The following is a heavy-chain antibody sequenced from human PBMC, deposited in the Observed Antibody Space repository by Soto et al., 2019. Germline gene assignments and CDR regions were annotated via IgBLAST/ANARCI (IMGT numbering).Heavy chain of an antibody. CDR1: GFALNTTAVG. CDR3: AHRERDYFVWGSYQEAFVM. CDR2: IYWDGDK. J-gene: IGHJ4*03. D-gene: IGHD3-16*01. Sequence: SGPTLVNPTQTLTLTCTFSGFALNTTAVGVGWIRQPPGKALEWLALIYWDGDKRYSPSLKSRLAITKDTSKNQVVLKMTNMDPVDTATYYCAHRERDYFVWGSYQEAFVMWGPATLLTRST. V-gene: IGHV2-5*02.